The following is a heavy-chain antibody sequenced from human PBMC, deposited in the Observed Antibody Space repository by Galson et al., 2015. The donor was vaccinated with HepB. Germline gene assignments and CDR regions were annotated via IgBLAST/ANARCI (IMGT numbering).Heavy chain of an antibody. CDR3: ARIQMSSGGAFDI. Sequence: PALVKPTQTLTLTCTFSGFSLSTSGMCVSWIRQPPGKALEWLARIDWDDDKYYSTSLKTRLTISKDTSKNQVVLTVTNMDPVDTATYYCARIQMSSGGAFDIWGQGTMVTVSS. D-gene: IGHD3-10*01. CDR2: IDWDDDK. J-gene: IGHJ3*02. V-gene: IGHV2-70*11. CDR1: GFSLSTSGMC.